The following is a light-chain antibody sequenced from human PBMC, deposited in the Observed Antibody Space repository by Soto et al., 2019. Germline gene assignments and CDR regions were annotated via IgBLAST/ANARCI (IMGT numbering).Light chain of an antibody. V-gene: IGKV3-11*01. CDR1: QSVSSN. Sequence: EILMTQSPATLSVSPGERATLSCMASQSVSSNLAWYQQRPGQAPRLLIYDASNRATGIPARFSGSGSGTDFTLTISSLEPEDFAVYYCQHRNNRPFSFGPGTKVDIK. CDR2: DAS. J-gene: IGKJ3*01. CDR3: QHRNNRPFS.